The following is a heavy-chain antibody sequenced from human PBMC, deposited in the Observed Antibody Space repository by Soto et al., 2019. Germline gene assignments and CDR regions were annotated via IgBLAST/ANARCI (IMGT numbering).Heavy chain of an antibody. J-gene: IGHJ6*02. Sequence: WGSLRLSCAASGFTFISYEINFFRHSPFKWLEWVSYISSSGSTIYYADSVKGRFTISRDNAKNSLYLQMNSLRAEDTAVYYCARDFRGSSWYSYYYGMDVWGQGTTVTVS. CDR1: GFTFISYE. CDR3: ARDFRGSSWYSYYYGMDV. V-gene: IGHV3-48*03. CDR2: ISSSGSTI. D-gene: IGHD6-13*01.